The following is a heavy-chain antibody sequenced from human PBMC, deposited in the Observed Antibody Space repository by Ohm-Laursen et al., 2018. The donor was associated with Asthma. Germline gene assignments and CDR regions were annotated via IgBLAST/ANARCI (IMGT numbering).Heavy chain of an antibody. CDR1: GFTFSSYW. D-gene: IGHD3-9*01. V-gene: IGHV3-7*01. Sequence: SLRLSCSASGFTFSSYWTSWVRQAPGKGLEWVANIKQDGSEKYYVDSVKGRFTISRDNAKNSLYLQMNSLRAEDTAVYYCARGLRYMGYWGQGTLVTVSS. CDR3: ARGLRYMGY. J-gene: IGHJ4*02. CDR2: IKQDGSEK.